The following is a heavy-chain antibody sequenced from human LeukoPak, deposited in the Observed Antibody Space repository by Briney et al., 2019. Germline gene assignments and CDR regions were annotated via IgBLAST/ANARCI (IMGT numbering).Heavy chain of an antibody. CDR3: ARAGQRIAAAGYFDY. CDR2: IYSGGST. J-gene: IGHJ4*02. Sequence: GGSLRLSCAASGFTVSSNYMSWVRQAPGKGLEWVSVIYSGGSTYYADTVKGRFTISRHNSKNTLYLQMNSLRAEDTAVYYCARAGQRIAAAGYFDYWGQGTLVTVSS. V-gene: IGHV3-53*04. CDR1: GFTVSSNY. D-gene: IGHD6-13*01.